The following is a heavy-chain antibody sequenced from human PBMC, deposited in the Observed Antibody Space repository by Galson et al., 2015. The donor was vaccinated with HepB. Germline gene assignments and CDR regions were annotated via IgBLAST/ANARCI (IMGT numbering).Heavy chain of an antibody. J-gene: IGHJ5*02. CDR3: ARSGTGWAANWLDP. CDR2: MNPQNGAT. D-gene: IGHD6-19*01. V-gene: IGHV1-2*02. CDR1: GYTSTAYY. Sequence: SVKVSCKASGYTSTAYYMHWVRQAPGQGLEWVGWMNPQNGATTYAQKFQGRVTMTSDTSINTAYMDLISLRSDDTALYFCARSGTGWAANWLDPWGPGTLVTVSS.